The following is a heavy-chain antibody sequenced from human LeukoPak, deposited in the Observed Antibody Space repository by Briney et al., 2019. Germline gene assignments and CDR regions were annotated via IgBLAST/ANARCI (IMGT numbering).Heavy chain of an antibody. CDR1: GFTFSSYA. CDR3: AKVVCSSTSCYMHAFDI. V-gene: IGHV3-23*01. D-gene: IGHD2-2*02. CDR2: ISGSGGST. J-gene: IGHJ3*02. Sequence: TGGSLRLSCAASGFTFSSYAMSWVRQAPGKGLEWVSAISGSGGSTYYADSVKGRFTISRDNSKNTLYLQMNSLRAEDTAVYYCAKVVCSSTSCYMHAFDIWGQGTMVTVSS.